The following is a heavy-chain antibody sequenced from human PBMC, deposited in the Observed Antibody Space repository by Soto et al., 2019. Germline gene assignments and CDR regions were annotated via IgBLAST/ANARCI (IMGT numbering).Heavy chain of an antibody. Sequence: GASVKVSCKASGYTFTSYGISWVRQAPGQGLEWMGWISAYNGNTNYAQKHQGRVNMTTDTSTSTAYKELRSLRSDDTAMYYCTRVLGGYDSSTLHNYYYYYMDVWGKGTTVTVSS. CDR2: ISAYNGNT. D-gene: IGHD5-12*01. CDR1: GYTFTSYG. J-gene: IGHJ6*03. V-gene: IGHV1-18*01. CDR3: TRVLGGYDSSTLHNYYYYYMDV.